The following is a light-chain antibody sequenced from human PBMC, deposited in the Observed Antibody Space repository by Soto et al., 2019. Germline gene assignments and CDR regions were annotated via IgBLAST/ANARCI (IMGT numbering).Light chain of an antibody. Sequence: DIKMTQSPSSLSASVGDRVTISCRSSPNIGTYLSWYQQKPGRAPKLQIYAASNLQSGVPSRFSGSGSGTDFTLTIRSLQHEDFATYFCQQSYSSPWTFGQGTKVEIK. J-gene: IGKJ1*01. V-gene: IGKV1-39*01. CDR2: AAS. CDR1: PNIGTY. CDR3: QQSYSSPWT.